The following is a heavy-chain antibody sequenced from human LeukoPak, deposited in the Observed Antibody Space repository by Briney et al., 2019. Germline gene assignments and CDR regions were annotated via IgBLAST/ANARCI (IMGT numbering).Heavy chain of an antibody. CDR3: ARLRRAVAGTYYYYYMDV. CDR1: GYTFTSYD. J-gene: IGHJ6*03. CDR2: MNPSSGNT. D-gene: IGHD6-19*01. V-gene: IGHV1-8*01. Sequence: GASVKVSCKASGYTFTSYDINWVRQATGQGLEWMGWMNPSSGNTGYAQKFQGRVTMTRDTSISTAYMELSSLRSEDTAVSYCARLRRAVAGTYYYYYMDVWGKGTTVTVSS.